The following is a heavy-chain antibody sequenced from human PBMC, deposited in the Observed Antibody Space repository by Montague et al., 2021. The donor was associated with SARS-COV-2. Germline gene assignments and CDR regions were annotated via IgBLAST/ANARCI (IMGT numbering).Heavy chain of an antibody. CDR1: GASVSSINW. CDR2: IHHTGII. J-gene: IGHJ4*02. D-gene: IGHD6-13*01. Sequence: SETLSLTCAVSGASVSSINWWSWVRQPPGRGLEWIAEIHHTGIINFNPSLRGRGLISLDSSKNQFSLTLNSVTAADTATYYCASHPVFQQLYSWGQGTLVSVS. V-gene: IGHV4-4*02. CDR3: ASHPVFQQLYS.